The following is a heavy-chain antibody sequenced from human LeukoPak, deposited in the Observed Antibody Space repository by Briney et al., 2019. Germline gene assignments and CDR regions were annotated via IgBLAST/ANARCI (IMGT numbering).Heavy chain of an antibody. CDR2: IKADGSEK. CDR1: GFSFSGHW. J-gene: IGHJ4*02. D-gene: IGHD1-26*01. V-gene: IGHV3-7*05. Sequence: GGSLRLSCAASGFSFSGHWMNWVRQPPGKGLEWVANIKADGSEKYYVDPVKGRFTISRDDAKRTVDVQMDNLRAEDTAIYYCAYRNNFEYWGQGALVTVSS. CDR3: AYRNNFEY.